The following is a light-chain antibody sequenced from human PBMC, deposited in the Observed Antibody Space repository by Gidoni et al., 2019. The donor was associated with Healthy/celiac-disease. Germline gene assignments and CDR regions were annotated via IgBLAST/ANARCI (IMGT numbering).Light chain of an antibody. J-gene: IGLJ2*01. V-gene: IGLV1-40*01. CDR2: GNS. Sequence: QSVLTPPPSVSGAPGQRVTIPCPGSSPNIGAGYDVHWYQPLPGTAPKLLIYGNSNRPSGVPDRFSGSKSGTSASLAITGLQAEDEADYYCQSYDSSLSAVVFGGGTKLTVL. CDR1: SPNIGAGYD. CDR3: QSYDSSLSAVV.